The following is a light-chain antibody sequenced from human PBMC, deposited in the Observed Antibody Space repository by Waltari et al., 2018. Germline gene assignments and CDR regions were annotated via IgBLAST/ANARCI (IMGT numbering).Light chain of an antibody. Sequence: EIVLTQSPDFQSVTPKEKVTITCRASQSIGSSLHWYQQKPDQSPKLLIKYASQSISGVPSRFSGSGSGTDFTLKITRVEAEDVGVYYCMQALQSPPTFGGGTKVDIK. CDR1: QSIGSS. J-gene: IGKJ4*01. CDR3: MQALQSPPT. CDR2: YAS. V-gene: IGKV6D-21*02.